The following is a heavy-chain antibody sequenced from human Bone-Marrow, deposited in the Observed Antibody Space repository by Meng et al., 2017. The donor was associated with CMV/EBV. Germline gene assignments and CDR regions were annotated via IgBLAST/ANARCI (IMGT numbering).Heavy chain of an antibody. V-gene: IGHV1-46*01. CDR2: INPSGGST. CDR3: ARGHFVMRRMWELRDWFDP. CDR1: GYTFTSYG. D-gene: IGHD1-26*01. Sequence: ASVKVSCKASGYTFTSYGISWVRQAPGQGLEWMGIINPSGGSTSYAQKFQGRVTMTRDTSTSTVYMELSSLRSEDTAVYYCARGHFVMRRMWELRDWFDPWGQGTLVTVSS. J-gene: IGHJ5*02.